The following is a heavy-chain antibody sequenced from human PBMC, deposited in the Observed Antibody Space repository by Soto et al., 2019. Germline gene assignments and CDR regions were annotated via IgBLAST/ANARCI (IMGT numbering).Heavy chain of an antibody. Sequence: PSETLSLTCSVSDDSISSSSYYWGWIRQPPGKGLEWIGSIYYSGSTYYNPSLKSRVTISVDTSKNQFSLKLSSVTAADTAVYYCARRADIVATIYVLYFDYWGQGTLVTVSS. D-gene: IGHD5-12*01. CDR3: ARRADIVATIYVLYFDY. CDR2: IYYSGST. CDR1: DDSISSSSYY. V-gene: IGHV4-39*01. J-gene: IGHJ4*02.